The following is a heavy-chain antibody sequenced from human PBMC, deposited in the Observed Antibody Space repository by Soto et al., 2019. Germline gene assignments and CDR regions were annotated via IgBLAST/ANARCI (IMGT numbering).Heavy chain of an antibody. D-gene: IGHD1-26*01. J-gene: IGHJ6*02. CDR3: ARERGDYSGSYYYYYYGMDV. V-gene: IGHV1-69*01. Sequence: QVQLVQSGAEVKKPGSSVKVSCKASGGTFSSYAISWVRQAPGQGLEWMGGIIPIFGTANYAQKFQGRVTIPADESTSTAYMELSSLRSEDTAVYYCARERGDYSGSYYYYYYGMDVWGQGTTVTVSS. CDR1: GGTFSSYA. CDR2: IIPIFGTA.